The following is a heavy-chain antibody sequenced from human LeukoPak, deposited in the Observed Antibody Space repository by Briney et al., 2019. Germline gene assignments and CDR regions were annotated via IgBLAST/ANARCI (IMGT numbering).Heavy chain of an antibody. CDR1: GGSISSYY. CDR3: ASSGPYNWFDP. J-gene: IGHJ5*02. CDR2: IYTSGST. Sequence: PSETLSLTCTVSGGSISSYYWSWIRQPAGKGLEWIGRIYTSGSTNYNPSLKSRVTMSVDTSKNQLSLKLSSVTAADTAVYYCASSGPYNWFDPWGQGTLVTVSS. V-gene: IGHV4-4*07.